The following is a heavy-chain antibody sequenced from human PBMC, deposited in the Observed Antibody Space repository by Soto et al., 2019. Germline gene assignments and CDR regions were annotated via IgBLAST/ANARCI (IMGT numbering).Heavy chain of an antibody. CDR2: IIPIFGTA. CDR1: GGTFSSYA. Sequence: QVQLVQSGAEVKKPGSSVKVSCKASGGTFSSYAISWVRQAPGQGLEWMGGIIPIFGTANYAQKFQGRVTITADKSTSTDYMELSSLRSEDTAVYYCANCYYDSSGYPGTDYYGMDVWGQGTTVTVSS. CDR3: ANCYYDSSGYPGTDYYGMDV. J-gene: IGHJ6*02. V-gene: IGHV1-69*06. D-gene: IGHD3-22*01.